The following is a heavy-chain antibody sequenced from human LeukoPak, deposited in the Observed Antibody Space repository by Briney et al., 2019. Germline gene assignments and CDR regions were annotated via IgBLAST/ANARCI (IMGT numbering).Heavy chain of an antibody. J-gene: IGHJ4*02. Sequence: SGTLSLTCAVSGGSISSSNWWSWVRQPPGKGLEWIGEIYHSGSTNYNPSLKSRVTISVDKSKNQFSLKLSSVTAADTAVYYCARHERRGYYDSSGYYQLHYWGQGTLVTVSS. D-gene: IGHD3-22*01. CDR1: GGSISSSNW. CDR2: IYHSGST. CDR3: ARHERRGYYDSSGYYQLHY. V-gene: IGHV4-4*02.